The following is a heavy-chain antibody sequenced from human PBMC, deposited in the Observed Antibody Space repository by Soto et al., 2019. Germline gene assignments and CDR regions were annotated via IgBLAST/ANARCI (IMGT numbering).Heavy chain of an antibody. V-gene: IGHV4-59*01. J-gene: IGHJ4*02. CDR3: EREGGAVSESFDY. Sequence: SETLSLTCTVSGGSISSYYWSWIRQPPGKGLEWIGYVYYSGSTNYNPSLKSRVTISVDTSKNQFSLKLSSVTAADTAVYYCEREGGAVSESFDYWGQGTLVTVSS. CDR1: GGSISSYY. CDR2: VYYSGST. D-gene: IGHD3-16*01.